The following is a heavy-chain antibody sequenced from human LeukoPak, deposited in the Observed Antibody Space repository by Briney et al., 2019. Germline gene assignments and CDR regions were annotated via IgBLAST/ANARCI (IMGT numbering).Heavy chain of an antibody. CDR2: IKSKTDGGRT. CDR3: MSDLDN. CDR1: GFTFSNAW. J-gene: IGHJ4*02. V-gene: IGHV3-15*01. Sequence: GGSLRLSCAASGFTFSNAWMSWVRQAPGKGLEWVGRIKSKTDGGRTDYAAPVKGRFTISRDDSKNTLYLQMNSLKTEDTAIYYCMSDLDNWGQGTLVTVSS.